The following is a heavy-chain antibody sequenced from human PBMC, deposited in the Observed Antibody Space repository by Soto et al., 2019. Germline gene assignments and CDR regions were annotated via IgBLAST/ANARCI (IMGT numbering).Heavy chain of an antibody. V-gene: IGHV1-18*01. CDR3: ARGTYYNDSSGYYPNWFDP. CDR2: ISAYNGNT. J-gene: IGHJ5*02. CDR1: GYTFTSYG. D-gene: IGHD3-22*01. Sequence: ASVKVSCKASGYTFTSYGISWVRQAPGQGLEWMGWISAYNGNTNYAQKLQGRVTMTTDTSTSTAYMELRSLRSDDTAVYYCARGTYYNDSSGYYPNWFDPWGQGTLVTVSS.